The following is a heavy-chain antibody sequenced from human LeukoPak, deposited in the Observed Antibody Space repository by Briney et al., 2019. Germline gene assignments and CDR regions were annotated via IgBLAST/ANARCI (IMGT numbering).Heavy chain of an antibody. CDR1: GFTFSSYA. Sequence: PGGSLRLSCAASGFTFSSYAMHWVRQAPGKGLEWVAVISYDGSNKYYADSVKGRFTISRDNSKNTLYLQMNSLRAEDTAVYYCARDVNTMVRGAYFDYWGQGTLVTVSS. V-gene: IGHV3-30*04. J-gene: IGHJ4*02. CDR2: ISYDGSNK. CDR3: ARDVNTMVRGAYFDY. D-gene: IGHD3-10*01.